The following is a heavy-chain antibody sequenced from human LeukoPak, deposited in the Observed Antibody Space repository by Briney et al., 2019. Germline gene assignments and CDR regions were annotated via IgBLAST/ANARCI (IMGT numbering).Heavy chain of an antibody. CDR2: ISSSGSTI. V-gene: IGHV3-48*03. CDR1: GFTFSSYE. D-gene: IGHD5-24*01. J-gene: IGHJ6*03. CDR3: ARETMAEPYYYYMDV. Sequence: RPGGSLRLSCAASGFTFSSYEMNWVRQAPGKGLEWVSYISSSGSTIYYADSVKGRFTISRDNAKNSLYLQVNSLRAEDTAVYYCARETMAEPYYYYMDVWGKGTTVTVSS.